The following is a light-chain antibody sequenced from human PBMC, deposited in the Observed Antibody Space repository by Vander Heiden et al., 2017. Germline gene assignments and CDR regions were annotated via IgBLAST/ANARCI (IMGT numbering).Light chain of an antibody. CDR2: EGT. V-gene: IGLV2-14*01. Sequence: SALTQPASVSGSPGQSITISCPGTSSDVGAYAYVSWYQQHPGKAPKLMIYEGTKRPSGVYNRFSGAKDGNTASLTISGRQAEEEADYYCSSYTTSSTRLFGGGTKLTVL. J-gene: IGLJ2*01. CDR1: SSDVGAYAY. CDR3: SSYTTSSTRL.